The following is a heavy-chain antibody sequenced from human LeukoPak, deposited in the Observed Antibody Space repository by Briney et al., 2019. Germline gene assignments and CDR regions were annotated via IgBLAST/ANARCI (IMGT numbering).Heavy chain of an antibody. CDR2: ISDSGGTT. CDR3: AKYISGYAPNFDY. CDR1: GFTFSSYA. D-gene: IGHD6-19*01. J-gene: IGHJ4*02. Sequence: GGSLRLSCAASGFTFSSYAMTWVRQAPGKGLEWVAVISDSGGTTHYADSVKGRFTISRDNSRNTLYLLMNSLRAEDTAVYYCAKYISGYAPNFDYWGQGTLVTVSS. V-gene: IGHV3-23*01.